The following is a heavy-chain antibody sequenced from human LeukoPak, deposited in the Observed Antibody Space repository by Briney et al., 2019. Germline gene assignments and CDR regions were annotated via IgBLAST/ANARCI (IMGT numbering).Heavy chain of an antibody. V-gene: IGHV3-7*05. J-gene: IGHJ5*02. CDR3: ARGWQWLVS. CDR2: INEDGSDK. Sequence: GGSLRLSCAASGFTFSNYGMSWVRQAPGKGLEWVANINEDGSDKYSVDSVKGRFTISRDNAKNSVYLQMSSLRVEDTAVYYCARGWQWLVSWGQGTLVTVSS. CDR1: GFTFSNYG. D-gene: IGHD6-19*01.